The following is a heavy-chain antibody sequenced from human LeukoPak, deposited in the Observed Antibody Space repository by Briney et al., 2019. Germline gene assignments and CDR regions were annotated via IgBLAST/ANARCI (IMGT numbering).Heavy chain of an antibody. J-gene: IGHJ5*02. D-gene: IGHD5-18*01. CDR2: ISSSGSTI. CDR1: GFTFSDYY. CDR3: ARDRGLRGYSSRGAGNWFDP. V-gene: IGHV3-11*01. Sequence: GGSLRLSCAASGFTFSDYYMSWIRQAPGKGLEWVSYISSSGSTIYYADSVKGRFTISRDNAKNSLYLQMNSLRAEDTAVYYCARDRGLRGYSSRGAGNWFDPWGQGTLVTVSS.